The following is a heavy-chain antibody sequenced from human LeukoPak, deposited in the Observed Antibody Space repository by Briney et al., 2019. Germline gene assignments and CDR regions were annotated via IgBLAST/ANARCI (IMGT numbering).Heavy chain of an antibody. J-gene: IGHJ3*02. V-gene: IGHV4-59*01. Sequence: SETLSLTCTVSGGSISSYYWSWIRQPPGKGLEWIGYIYYSGSTNYNPSLKSRVTISVDTSKNQFSLKLSSVTAADTAVYYCASPHGGNPPDAFDIWGQGTMVTVSS. D-gene: IGHD4-23*01. CDR1: GGSISSYY. CDR2: IYYSGST. CDR3: ASPHGGNPPDAFDI.